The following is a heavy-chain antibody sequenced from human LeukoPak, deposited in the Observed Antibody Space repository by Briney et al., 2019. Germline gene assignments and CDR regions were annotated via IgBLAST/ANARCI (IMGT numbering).Heavy chain of an antibody. Sequence: SETLSLTCTVSGGSINNYYWNWIRQPPGKGLEWVGHIYYTGTTNYSPSLKSRVTISVDTSKNQFSLKLSSVTAADTAVYYCAREGYSSGWYDYWGQGTLVTVSS. J-gene: IGHJ4*02. CDR1: GGSINNYY. CDR3: AREGYSSGWYDY. CDR2: IYYTGTT. V-gene: IGHV4-59*01. D-gene: IGHD6-19*01.